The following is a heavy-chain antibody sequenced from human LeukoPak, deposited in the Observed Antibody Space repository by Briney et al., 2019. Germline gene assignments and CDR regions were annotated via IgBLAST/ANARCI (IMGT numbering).Heavy chain of an antibody. D-gene: IGHD1-26*01. CDR3: ARGGSGSYFDY. Sequence: ASVKVSCKASGYTFPSYAMHWVRQAPGQRLEWMGWINAGNGNTKYSQKFQGRVTITRDTSASTAYMELSSLRSEDTAVYYCARGGSGSYFDYWGQGTLVTVSS. CDR2: INAGNGNT. V-gene: IGHV1-3*01. CDR1: GYTFPSYA. J-gene: IGHJ4*02.